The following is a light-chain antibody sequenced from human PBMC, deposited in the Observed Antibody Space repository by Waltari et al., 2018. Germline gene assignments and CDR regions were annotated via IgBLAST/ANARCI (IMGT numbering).Light chain of an antibody. J-gene: IGLJ3*02. CDR2: DVT. V-gene: IGLV2-8*01. CDR3: SSYARSSHVV. CDR1: NSDVADYDH. Sequence: QSALTQPPSASGSPGQSVTISCTGPNSDVADYDHVSWYQYHPGKAPKLLIYDVTKRPSGVPDRFSGSKSGNTASLTVSGLQAEDEADYYCSSYARSSHVVFGGGTKLTVL.